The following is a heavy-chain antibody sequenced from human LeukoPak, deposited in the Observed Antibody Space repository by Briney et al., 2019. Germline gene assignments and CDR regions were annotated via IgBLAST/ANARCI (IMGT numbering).Heavy chain of an antibody. Sequence: GGSLRLSCAASGFTFSSYGMHWVRQAPGKGLEWVAFIRYDGSNKYYADSVKGRFTISRDNSKNTLYLQMNSLRAEDTAVYYCAKDTSWFGEHYYYYMDVWGKGTTVTISS. CDR1: GFTFSSYG. CDR2: IRYDGSNK. J-gene: IGHJ6*03. V-gene: IGHV3-30*02. CDR3: AKDTSWFGEHYYYYMDV. D-gene: IGHD3-10*01.